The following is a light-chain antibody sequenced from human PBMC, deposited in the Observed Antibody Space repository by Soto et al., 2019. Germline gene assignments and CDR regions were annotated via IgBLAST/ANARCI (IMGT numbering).Light chain of an antibody. V-gene: IGKV1-5*03. CDR2: QAS. CDR3: LQYKSYWT. CDR1: QSISRQ. J-gene: IGKJ1*01. Sequence: DIQMTQSPSTLSASVGDRVSITCRASQSISRQLAWYQQKPGKAPNLLIYQASNLETGVPSRFTGSGSGTEFTITSSSLQADDLATYCCLQYKSYWTFGQGTKVEVK.